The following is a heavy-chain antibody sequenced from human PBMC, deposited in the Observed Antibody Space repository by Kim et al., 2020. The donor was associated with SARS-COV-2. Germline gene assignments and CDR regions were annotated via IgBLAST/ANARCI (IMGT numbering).Heavy chain of an antibody. V-gene: IGHV4-39*01. Sequence: SETLSLTCTVSGGSMRSSVYSWGWIRQPPRKGLEWIGSVNYSGSNQYNPSLKSRVIISADTSKNQLSLKVTFVTAADTAVYYCARMSGYYGSSGTFDYWGQGTRVTVSA. CDR3: ARMSGYYGSSGTFDY. D-gene: IGHD3-22*01. CDR2: VNYSGSN. J-gene: IGHJ4*02. CDR1: GGSMRSSVYS.